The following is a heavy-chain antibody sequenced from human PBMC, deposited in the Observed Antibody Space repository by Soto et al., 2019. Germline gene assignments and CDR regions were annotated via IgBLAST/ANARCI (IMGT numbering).Heavy chain of an antibody. D-gene: IGHD3-3*01. V-gene: IGHV4-39*01. CDR1: GGSISSSSYY. CDR2: IYYSGST. CDR3: ARHNPPPYYDFWSGYNYYYGMDV. Sequence: QLQLQESGPGLVKPSETLSLTCTVSGGSISSSSYYWGWIRQPPGKGLEWIGSIYYSGSTYYNPSLKSRVTIAVDTSKNQFSLKLSSVTAADTAVYYCARHNPPPYYDFWSGYNYYYGMDVWGQGTTVTVSS. J-gene: IGHJ6*02.